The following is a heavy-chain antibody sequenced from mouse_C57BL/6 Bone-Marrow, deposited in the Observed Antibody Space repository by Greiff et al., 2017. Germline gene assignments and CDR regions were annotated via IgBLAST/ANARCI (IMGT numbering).Heavy chain of an antibody. CDR2: ISNLAYSI. CDR3: ARHYYGSSPFDY. J-gene: IGHJ2*01. V-gene: IGHV5-15*01. Sequence: EVQLVESGGGLVQPGGSLKLSCAASGFTFSDYGMAWVRQAPRKGPEWVAFISNLAYSIYYADTVTGRFTISRENAKNTLYLEMSIRRSKDTAMYYCARHYYGSSPFDYWGQGTTLTVSS. CDR1: GFTFSDYG. D-gene: IGHD1-1*01.